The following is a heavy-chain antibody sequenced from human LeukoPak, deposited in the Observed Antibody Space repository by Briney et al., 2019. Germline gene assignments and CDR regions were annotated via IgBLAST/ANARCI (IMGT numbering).Heavy chain of an antibody. CDR3: ARNHGSSTLGWFAP. D-gene: IGHD3-10*01. V-gene: IGHV4-4*02. Sequence: SGTLSLTWDVSGGSISNTNWWSWVRQPPGQGLEWIGEVSLAGQTNYNPSLNGRVTMSLDESSNQLSLKLTSVTAVDTAAYYCARNHGSSTLGWFAPWGQGTLVTVSS. J-gene: IGHJ5*02. CDR1: GGSISNTNW. CDR2: VSLAGQT.